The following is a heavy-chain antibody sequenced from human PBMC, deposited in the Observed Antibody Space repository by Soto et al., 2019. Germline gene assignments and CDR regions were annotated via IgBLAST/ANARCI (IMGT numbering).Heavy chain of an antibody. D-gene: IGHD5-18*01. J-gene: IGHJ4*02. Sequence: QVQLQESGPGLVKPSGTLSLTCAVSGGSISSSNWWSWVRQPPGKGLEWIGEIYHSGSTNYNPSLKRRVTISVDKSKTKFSLKLSSVTAADTAVYSCERTPWDGYTRYYFDYWGQGTLVTVSS. CDR2: IYHSGST. CDR3: ERTPWDGYTRYYFDY. CDR1: GGSISSSNW. V-gene: IGHV4-4*02.